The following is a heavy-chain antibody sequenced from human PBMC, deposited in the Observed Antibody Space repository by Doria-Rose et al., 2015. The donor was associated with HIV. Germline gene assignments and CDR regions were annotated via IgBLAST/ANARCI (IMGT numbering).Heavy chain of an antibody. V-gene: IGHV2-26*01. Sequence: QVQLVQSGPVLVKPTETLTLTCTVSGVSLSSPGMGVSWIRQPPGKALEWLANNFSDDERSYKTSLKSRLTTSRGTSKSQVVLTMTDMDPVDTATYYCARIKSSRWYHKYYFDFWGQGTLVIVSA. J-gene: IGHJ4*02. CDR3: ARIKSSRWYHKYYFDF. CDR2: NFSDDER. D-gene: IGHD6-13*01. CDR1: GVSLSSPGMG.